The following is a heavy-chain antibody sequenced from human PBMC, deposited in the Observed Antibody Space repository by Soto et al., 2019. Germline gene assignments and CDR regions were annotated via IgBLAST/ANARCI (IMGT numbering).Heavy chain of an antibody. J-gene: IGHJ4*02. CDR3: ASRDPGTGVDY. CDR2: IYRTGST. D-gene: IGHD2-8*02. CDR1: GGSFTSNNW. Sequence: QVQLQESGPGLVKPSGTLSLTCAVSGGSFTSNNWWTWVRQPPGQGLEWIGEIYRTGSTNYNPSLKRRVTRSLDKTENQFSLKVTSLTAADTAVYYCASRDPGTGVDYWGQGTLVTVSS. V-gene: IGHV4-4*02.